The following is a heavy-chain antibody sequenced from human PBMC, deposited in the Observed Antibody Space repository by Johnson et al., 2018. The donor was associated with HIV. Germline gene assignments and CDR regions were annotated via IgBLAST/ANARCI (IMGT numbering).Heavy chain of an antibody. V-gene: IGHV3-66*02. J-gene: IGHJ3*01. D-gene: IGHD3-22*01. CDR1: GFTVSSNY. CDR3: ARARRVVIGPDGFDL. Sequence: VQLVESGGGLVQPGGSLRLSCAASGFTVSSNYMSWVRQAPGKGLEWVSVIYSGGSTHYADSVKGRVTMSRDNSKNTLYLQMNSLRGEDTAVYYCARARRVVIGPDGFDLWGQGTMVTVSS. CDR2: IYSGGST.